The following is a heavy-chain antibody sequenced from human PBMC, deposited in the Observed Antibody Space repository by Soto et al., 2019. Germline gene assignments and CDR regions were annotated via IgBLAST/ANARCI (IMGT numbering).Heavy chain of an antibody. CDR2: IYYSGST. CDR1: GGSISSSSYY. V-gene: IGHV4-39*01. D-gene: IGHD6-6*01. J-gene: IGHJ6*02. CDR3: AGLCLSSSSGVVYYYGMDV. Sequence: TLSLTCTVSGGSISSSSYYWGWIRQPPGKGLEWIGSIYYSGSTYYNPSLKSRVTISVDTSKNQFSLKLSSVTAADTAVYYCAGLCLSSSSGVVYYYGMDVWGQGTTVTVSS.